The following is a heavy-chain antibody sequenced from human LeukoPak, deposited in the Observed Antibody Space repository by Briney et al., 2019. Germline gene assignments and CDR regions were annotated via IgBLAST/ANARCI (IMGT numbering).Heavy chain of an antibody. V-gene: IGHV4-39*07. CDR3: ARYYYDSSGYPGYFDY. J-gene: IGHJ4*02. Sequence: SETLSLTCTVSGGSISSSSYYWGWIRQPPGKGLEWIGSIYYSGSTNYNPSLKSRVTISVDTSKNQFSLKLSSVTAADTAVYYCARYYYDSSGYPGYFDYWGQGTLVTVSS. CDR2: IYYSGST. CDR1: GGSISSSSYY. D-gene: IGHD3-22*01.